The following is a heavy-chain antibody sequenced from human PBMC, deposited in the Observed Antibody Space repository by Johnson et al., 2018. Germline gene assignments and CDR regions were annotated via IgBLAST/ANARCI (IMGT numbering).Heavy chain of an antibody. CDR3: AGEASGSNAFDI. Sequence: QVQLVQSGGGVVQPGRSLRLSCAASGFTFSNYGMHWVRQAPGKGLEWVAVIWYDGSNKYYADSVKGRFTISRDNSKNTLYLQMNSLRAEGTAVYSCAGEASGSNAFDIWGQGTMVTVSS. CDR2: IWYDGSNK. J-gene: IGHJ3*02. D-gene: IGHD1-26*01. CDR1: GFTFSNYG. V-gene: IGHV3-33*01.